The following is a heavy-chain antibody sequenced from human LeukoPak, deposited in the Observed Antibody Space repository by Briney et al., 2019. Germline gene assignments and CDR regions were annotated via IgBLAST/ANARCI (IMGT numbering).Heavy chain of an antibody. CDR3: ARGQWNMYYFDY. D-gene: IGHD2/OR15-2a*01. Sequence: ASVKVSCKASGGTFSSYAISWVRQAPGQGLEWMGGIIPIFGTANYAQKFQGRVTITADESTSTAYMELSSLRSEDTAVYYCARGQWNMYYFDYWGQGTLVTVSS. CDR1: GGTFSSYA. V-gene: IGHV1-69*13. CDR2: IIPIFGTA. J-gene: IGHJ4*02.